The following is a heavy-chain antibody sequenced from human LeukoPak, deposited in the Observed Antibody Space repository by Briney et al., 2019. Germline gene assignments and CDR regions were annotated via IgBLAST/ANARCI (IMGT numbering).Heavy chain of an antibody. J-gene: IGHJ6*04. Sequence: PGGSLRLSCAASGYTFSSYWMHWVRQAPGKGLVWVSRINSDGSSTSYADSVKGRFTISRDNAKNTLYLQMNSLRAEDTAVYYCARLSGYYYYYGMDVWGKGTTVTVSS. CDR1: GYTFSSYW. D-gene: IGHD5-12*01. V-gene: IGHV3-74*01. CDR2: INSDGSST. CDR3: ARLSGYYYYYGMDV.